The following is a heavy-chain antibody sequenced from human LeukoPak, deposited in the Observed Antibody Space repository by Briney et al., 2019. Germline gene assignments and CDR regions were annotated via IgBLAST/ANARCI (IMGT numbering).Heavy chain of an antibody. D-gene: IGHD6-6*01. Sequence: GRSLRLSRAASGFTFDDYAMHWVRQAPGKGLEWVSGISWNSGSIGYADSVKGRFTISRDNAKNSLYLQMNSLRAEDTALYYCAKDREYSSSSSFDYWGQGTLVTVSS. CDR1: GFTFDDYA. CDR2: ISWNSGSI. J-gene: IGHJ4*02. V-gene: IGHV3-9*01. CDR3: AKDREYSSSSSFDY.